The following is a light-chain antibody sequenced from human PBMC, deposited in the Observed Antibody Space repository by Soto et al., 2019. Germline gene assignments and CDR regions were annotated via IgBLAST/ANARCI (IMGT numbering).Light chain of an antibody. V-gene: IGKV1-39*01. J-gene: IGKJ4*01. Sequence: DIQMTQSPSSLSASVGYRFTITCRASQSIITYLNWYQQKPGKAPKLLIHGASSLQSGVPSRFSGSGYGTDFSLTINSLQPEDFASYYCQQTHSTPQSFGGGTTVDIK. CDR1: QSIITY. CDR3: QQTHSTPQS. CDR2: GAS.